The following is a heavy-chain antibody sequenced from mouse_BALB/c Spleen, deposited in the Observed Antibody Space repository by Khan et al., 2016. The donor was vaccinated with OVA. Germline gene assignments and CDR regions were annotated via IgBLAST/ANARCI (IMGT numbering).Heavy chain of an antibody. CDR1: GFTFSSFG. Sequence: EVKLVESGGGLVQPGGSRKLSCAASGFTFSSFGMHWVRQAPKKGLEWVAYVSSGSSTIYYVDTVKGRFTISRDNPKNTLFLQMTSLRCEDTAMYYCARSGGNFHWYFDVWGAGTSVTVSS. CDR2: VSSGSSTI. V-gene: IGHV5-17*02. CDR3: ARSGGNFHWYFDV. J-gene: IGHJ1*01. D-gene: IGHD2-1*01.